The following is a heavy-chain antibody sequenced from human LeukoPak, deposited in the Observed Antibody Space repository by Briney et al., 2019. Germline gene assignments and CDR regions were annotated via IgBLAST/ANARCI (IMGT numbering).Heavy chain of an antibody. Sequence: SETLSLTCAVYGGSFSGYYWSWIRQPPGKGLKWIGEINHGGSTNYNPSLKSRVTISVDTSKNQFSLKLSSVTAADTAVYYCARPGEGYYGMDVWGQGTTVTVSS. D-gene: IGHD3-10*01. CDR3: ARPGEGYYGMDV. CDR1: GGSFSGYY. J-gene: IGHJ6*02. V-gene: IGHV4-34*01. CDR2: INHGGST.